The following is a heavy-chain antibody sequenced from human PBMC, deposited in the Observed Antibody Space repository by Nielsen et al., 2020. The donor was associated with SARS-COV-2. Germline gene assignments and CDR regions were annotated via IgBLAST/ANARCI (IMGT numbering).Heavy chain of an antibody. V-gene: IGHV3-23*01. J-gene: IGHJ4*02. CDR3: AKGFDYGDRPHYY. Sequence: GESLKISCAASGFTFSSYAMSWVRQAPGKGLEWVSAISGSGGSTYYADSVKGRFTISRDNSKNTLYLQMNSLRAEDTAVYYCAKGFDYGDRPHYYWGQGTLVTASS. CDR1: GFTFSSYA. D-gene: IGHD4-17*01. CDR2: ISGSGGST.